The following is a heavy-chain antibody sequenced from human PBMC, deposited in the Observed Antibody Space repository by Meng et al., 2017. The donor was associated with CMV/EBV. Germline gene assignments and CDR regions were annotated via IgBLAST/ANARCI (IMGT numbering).Heavy chain of an antibody. CDR1: GGSISSYY. V-gene: IGHV4-59*01. D-gene: IGHD3-22*01. J-gene: IGHJ4*02. Sequence: SETLSLTCTVSGGSISSYYWSWIRQPPGKGLEWIGYIYYSGSTNYNPSLKSRVTISVDTSKNQFSLKLSSVTAADTAVYYCASYADYYDSSGYYYGVFYYWGQGTLVTVSS. CDR3: ASYADYYDSSGYYYGVFYY. CDR2: IYYSGST.